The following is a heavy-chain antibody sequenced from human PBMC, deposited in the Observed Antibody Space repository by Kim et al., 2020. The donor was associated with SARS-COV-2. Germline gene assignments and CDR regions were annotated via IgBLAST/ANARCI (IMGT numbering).Heavy chain of an antibody. D-gene: IGHD1-1*01. CDR2: INPSGNNT. J-gene: IGHJ4*02. Sequence: ASVKVSCKASGYTFTNYYMHWVRQAPGQGLEWMGIINPSGNNTSYAQKFQGRVTMTRDTSTSTVYMELNSLRSEDTALYYCARTGSGSSVRADYWGQGTLVTVSS. CDR1: GYTFTNYY. V-gene: IGHV1-46*01. CDR3: ARTGSGSSVRADY.